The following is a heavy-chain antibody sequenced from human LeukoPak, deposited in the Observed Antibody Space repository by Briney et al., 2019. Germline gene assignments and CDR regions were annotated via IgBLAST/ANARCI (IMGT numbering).Heavy chain of an antibody. CDR2: ISGSGGST. Sequence: GGSLRLSCAASGFTFSKFAMTWVRQAPGKGLEWVSSISGSGGSTYYADSVKGRFTISRDNSKNTLYLQMNSLRAEDTAVYYCAKTITFGGVIDNIDYWGQGTLVTVSS. D-gene: IGHD3-16*02. CDR3: AKTITFGGVIDNIDY. V-gene: IGHV3-23*01. J-gene: IGHJ4*02. CDR1: GFTFSKFA.